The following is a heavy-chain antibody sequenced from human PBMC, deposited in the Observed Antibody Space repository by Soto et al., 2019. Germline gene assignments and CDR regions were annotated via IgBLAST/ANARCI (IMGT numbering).Heavy chain of an antibody. CDR1: GGSISSGGYS. V-gene: IGHV4-30-2*01. J-gene: IGHJ5*02. Sequence: ASETLSLTCAVSGGSISSGGYSWSWIRQPPGKGLEWIGYIYNSGRTYYNPSLKSRVTISVDRSKNQFSLRLSSVTSADTAVYYCARGLAPTIFGTVPTPNWFDPWGQGTLVTVSS. CDR2: IYNSGRT. D-gene: IGHD3-3*01. CDR3: ARGLAPTIFGTVPTPNWFDP.